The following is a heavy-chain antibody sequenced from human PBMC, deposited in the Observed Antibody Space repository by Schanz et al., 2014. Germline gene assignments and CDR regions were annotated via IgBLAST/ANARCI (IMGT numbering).Heavy chain of an antibody. J-gene: IGHJ3*02. D-gene: IGHD6-13*01. CDR3: AKPFRSSWYPDAFDI. Sequence: ELQLLESGGGLVQPGGSLRPSCAASGFTFSAYAMTWVRRAPGKGLEWVAGISSGGGTTFYADSVKGRFSISRDNSKNTVYMQMSSLRADDSAVYYCAKPFRSSWYPDAFDIWGQGTMVTVSS. CDR2: ISSGGGTT. V-gene: IGHV3-23*01. CDR1: GFTFSAYA.